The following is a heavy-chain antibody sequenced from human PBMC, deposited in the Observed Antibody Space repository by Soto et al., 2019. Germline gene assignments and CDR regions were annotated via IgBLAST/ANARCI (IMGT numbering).Heavy chain of an antibody. D-gene: IGHD5-18*01. CDR2: IYHSGST. Sequence: QQQLQESGSGLVKPSQTLSLTCAVSGGSISSGGYSWSWIRQPPGKGLEWIGYIYHSGSTYYNPSLKSRVTISVDRSKNQFSLKLSSVTAADTAVYYCARSDVDTAIDVSGQGTTVTVSS. CDR1: GGSISSGGYS. CDR3: ARSDVDTAIDV. J-gene: IGHJ6*02. V-gene: IGHV4-30-2*01.